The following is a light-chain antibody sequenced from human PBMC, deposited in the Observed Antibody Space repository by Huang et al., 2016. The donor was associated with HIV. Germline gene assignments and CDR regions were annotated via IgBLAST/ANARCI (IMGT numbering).Light chain of an antibody. J-gene: IGKJ4*01. CDR2: AAS. CDR1: QDISNH. Sequence: DIQMTQSPSSLSASVGDRVTITRRASQDISNHLAWFQQKPGPVPTLLNYAASTFQSGGPSRFSGSGSGTDFSLTISRLQPEDVATYCWQKNNSAPLTFGGGTKVEIK. V-gene: IGKV1-27*01. CDR3: QKNNSAPLT.